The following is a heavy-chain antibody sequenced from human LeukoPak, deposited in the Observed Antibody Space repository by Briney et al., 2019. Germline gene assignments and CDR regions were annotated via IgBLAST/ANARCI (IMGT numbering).Heavy chain of an antibody. CDR1: VGSISSYY. D-gene: IGHD4-23*01. CDR2: IYTTGST. CDR3: ARPAYGGGPDAFDI. J-gene: IGHJ3*02. V-gene: IGHV4-4*07. Sequence: SETLSLTCTFSVGSISSYYWSCIRQPAGRGRECIGHIYTTGSTKYNPSLKSRVTMSVDPSKNQFSLKLISMTAADTAVYYCARPAYGGGPDAFDIWGQGTMVTVSS.